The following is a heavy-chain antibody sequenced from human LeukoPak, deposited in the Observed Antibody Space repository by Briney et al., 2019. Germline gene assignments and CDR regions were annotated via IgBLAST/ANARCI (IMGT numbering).Heavy chain of an antibody. CDR3: ARGYRVLGY. CDR1: GESFSGYY. CDR2: INHSGST. D-gene: IGHD2/OR15-2a*01. J-gene: IGHJ4*02. V-gene: IGHV4-34*01. Sequence: SETLSLTCAVYGESFSGYYWSWIRQPPGKGLEWIGEINHSGSTNYNPSLKSRVTISVDTSKNQFSLKLSSVTAADTAVYYCARGYRVLGYWGQGTLVTVSS.